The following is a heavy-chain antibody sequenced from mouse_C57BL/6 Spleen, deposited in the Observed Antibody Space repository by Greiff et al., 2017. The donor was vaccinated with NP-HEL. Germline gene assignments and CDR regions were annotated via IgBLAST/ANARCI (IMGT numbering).Heavy chain of an antibody. CDR3: ARGPNWAWFAY. V-gene: IGHV1-22*01. J-gene: IGHJ3*01. CDR1: GYTFTDYN. D-gene: IGHD4-1*02. Sequence: EVKLQESGPELVKPGASVKMSCKASGYTFTDYNMHWVKQSHGKSLEWIGYINPNNGGTSYNQKFKGKATLTVNKSSSTAYMELRSLTSEDSAVYYCARGPNWAWFAYWGQGTLVTVSA. CDR2: INPNNGGT.